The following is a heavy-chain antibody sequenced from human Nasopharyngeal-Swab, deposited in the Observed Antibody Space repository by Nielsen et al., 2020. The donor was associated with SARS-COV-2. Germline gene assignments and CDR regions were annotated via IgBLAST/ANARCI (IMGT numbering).Heavy chain of an antibody. CDR2: IIPIFGTA. CDR1: GGTFSSYA. D-gene: IGHD3-10*01. V-gene: IGHV1-69*06. J-gene: IGHJ5*02. CDR3: ARESMVRGLVAGFDP. Sequence: SVKVSCKASGGTFSSYAISWVRQAPGQGLEWMGGIIPIFGTANYAQKFQGRVTITADKSTSTAYMELSSLRSEDTAVYYCARESMVRGLVAGFDPWGQGTLVTVSS.